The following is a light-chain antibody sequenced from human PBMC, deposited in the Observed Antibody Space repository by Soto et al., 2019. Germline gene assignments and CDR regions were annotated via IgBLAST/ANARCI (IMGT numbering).Light chain of an antibody. CDR1: QSLLHSNGYNY. J-gene: IGKJ2*01. V-gene: IGKV2-28*01. CDR3: MQALQTPAYT. Sequence: DLVMTQSPLSLPVTPGEPASISCRSSQSLLHSNGYNYLDWYLQKPGQSPQLLIYLGSNRASGVPDRFSGSGSGTDFTLKISRVEAEDVGVYFCMQALQTPAYTFGQGTKLEI. CDR2: LGS.